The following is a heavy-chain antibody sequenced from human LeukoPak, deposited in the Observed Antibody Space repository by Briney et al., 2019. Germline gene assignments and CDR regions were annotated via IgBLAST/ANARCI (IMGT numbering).Heavy chain of an antibody. D-gene: IGHD5-18*01. J-gene: IGHJ4*02. Sequence: PSETLSLTCTVSGGSISSSRYYWGWIRQPPGKGLEWIGSIYYSGSTYYNPSLKSRVTISVDTSKNQFSLKLSSVTAADTAVYYCARVGYNYGIDYWGQGTLVTVSS. CDR2: IYYSGST. V-gene: IGHV4-39*07. CDR3: ARVGYNYGIDY. CDR1: GGSISSSRYY.